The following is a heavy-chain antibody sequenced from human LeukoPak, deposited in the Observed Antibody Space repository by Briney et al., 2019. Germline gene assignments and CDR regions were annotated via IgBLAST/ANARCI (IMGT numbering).Heavy chain of an antibody. CDR3: ARKYCSTTSCLFDN. Sequence: GGSLRLSCAASGFTFSSYALSWVRLAPGKGLQWVSDISSSGTTIYYADSVKGRFTISRDNAKNSLYLQMNSLRAEDTAVYYCARKYCSTTSCLFDNWGQGTLVTVSS. CDR2: ISSSGTTI. D-gene: IGHD2-2*01. J-gene: IGHJ4*02. V-gene: IGHV3-48*03. CDR1: GFTFSSYA.